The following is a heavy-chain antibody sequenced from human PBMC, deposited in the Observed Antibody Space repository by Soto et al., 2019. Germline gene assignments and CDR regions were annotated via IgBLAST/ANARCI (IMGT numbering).Heavy chain of an antibody. CDR2: INAGNGNK. CDR3: ARDPPRLRYSSSWYEFRGP. Sequence: ASVKVSCKASGYTFTSYAMHWVRQAPGQRLEGKEWINAGNGNKKYSQKFQGRVTITRDTSASTAYMELSSLRSEDTAVYYCARDPPRLRYSSSWYEFRGPWGQGTLVTVSS. D-gene: IGHD6-13*01. J-gene: IGHJ5*02. CDR1: GYTFTSYA. V-gene: IGHV1-3*01.